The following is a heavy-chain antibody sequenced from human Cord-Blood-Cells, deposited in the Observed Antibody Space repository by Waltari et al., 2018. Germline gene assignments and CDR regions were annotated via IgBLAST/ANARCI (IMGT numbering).Heavy chain of an antibody. CDR3: ARAGYSSSYYYYGMDV. J-gene: IGHJ6*02. D-gene: IGHD6-13*01. CDR2: IYYSGST. CDR1: GGSISRSIYY. Sequence: QLQLQESGPGLVKPSETLSLPCTVSGGSISRSIYYLGWLRQPPGKGLEWIGSIYYSGSTYYNPSLKSRVTISVDTSKNQFSLKLSSVTAADTAVYYCARAGYSSSYYYYGMDVWGQGTTVTVSS. V-gene: IGHV4-39*01.